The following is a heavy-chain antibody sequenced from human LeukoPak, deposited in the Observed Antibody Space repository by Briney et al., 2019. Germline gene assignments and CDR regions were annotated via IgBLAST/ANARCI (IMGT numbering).Heavy chain of an antibody. CDR3: ARGRYCDSTNCPYEGGFYYMDL. J-gene: IGHJ6*03. CDR2: IDHTGST. CDR1: GESFSGYH. V-gene: IGHV4-34*01. Sequence: PSETLSLTCAVYGESFSGYHWSWIRQTPGKGLEWIGKIDHTGSTIYNPSLKSRLTISVDTPKNQFSLELSSVTAADTAVYYCARGRYCDSTNCPYEGGFYYMDLWGKGTTVIVSS. D-gene: IGHD2-2*01.